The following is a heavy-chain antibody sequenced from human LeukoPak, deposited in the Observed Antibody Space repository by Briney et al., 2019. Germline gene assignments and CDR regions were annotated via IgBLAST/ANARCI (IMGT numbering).Heavy chain of an antibody. CDR2: ISSSSGYI. Sequence: GGSLRLPCAASGFTFRSYSMNWVRQAPGKGLEWVSSISSSSGYIYYADSLKGRFTISRDNAKNSLYLQMNSLTAEDTAVYYCARDAGSGSFSTTIDYWGQGTLVTVSS. CDR3: ARDAGSGSFSTTIDY. J-gene: IGHJ4*02. D-gene: IGHD1-26*01. CDR1: GFTFRSYS. V-gene: IGHV3-21*01.